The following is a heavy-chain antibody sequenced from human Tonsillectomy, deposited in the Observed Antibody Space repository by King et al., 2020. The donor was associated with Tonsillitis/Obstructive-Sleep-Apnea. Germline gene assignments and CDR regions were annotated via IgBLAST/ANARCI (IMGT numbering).Heavy chain of an antibody. Sequence: QLVQSGPEVKKPGASVKVSCKASGYTFTSFYIHWVRQAPGQGLEWMGIINPSGGSTSHAQNFQGRVTMTRDTSTSTVYMELSSLRSEDTAVYFCARDSNPTWIHLWEGIWFDPWGQGTLVTVSS. CDR3: ARDSNPTWIHLWEGIWFDP. J-gene: IGHJ5*02. V-gene: IGHV1-46*01. D-gene: IGHD5-18*01. CDR2: INPSGGST. CDR1: GYTFTSFY.